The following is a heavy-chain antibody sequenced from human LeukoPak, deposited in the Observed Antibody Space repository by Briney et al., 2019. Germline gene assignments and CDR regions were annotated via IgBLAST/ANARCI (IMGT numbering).Heavy chain of an antibody. J-gene: IGHJ4*02. V-gene: IGHV3-21*01. Sequence: PGGSLRLSCAASGFTFSSYSMNWVRQAPGKELEWVSSISSSSSYIYYADSVKGRFTISRDNAKNSLYLQMNSLRAEDTAVYYCARGAAVAGTHFDYWGQGTLVTVSS. CDR3: ARGAAVAGTHFDY. CDR2: ISSSSSYI. D-gene: IGHD6-19*01. CDR1: GFTFSSYS.